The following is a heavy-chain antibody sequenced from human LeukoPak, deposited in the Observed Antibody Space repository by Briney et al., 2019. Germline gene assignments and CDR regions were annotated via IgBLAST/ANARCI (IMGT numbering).Heavy chain of an antibody. CDR2: IYYSGST. V-gene: IGHV4-59*08. D-gene: IGHD2-15*01. CDR3: ARVLKREDYYGMDV. J-gene: IGHJ6*02. Sequence: SETLSLTCTVSGGSISSYYWSWIRQPPGKGLEWIGDIYYSGSTNYNPSLKSRVTISVDTSKNQFSLQLTSVTAADTAVYYCARVLKREDYYGMDVWGQGTTVTVSS. CDR1: GGSISSYY.